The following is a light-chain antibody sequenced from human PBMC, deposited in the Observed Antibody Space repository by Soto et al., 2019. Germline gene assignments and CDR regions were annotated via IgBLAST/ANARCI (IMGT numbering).Light chain of an antibody. J-gene: IGLJ1*01. CDR2: EVI. Sequence: QSALTQPPSVSGSPGQSVTISCTGTSSDVGSYNRVSWYQQPPGTAPKLMIYEVINRPSGVPDRFSGSKSGNTASLTISVLQAEDEADYYCSSYTSTSTYVFGTGTKLTVL. CDR1: SSDVGSYNR. V-gene: IGLV2-18*02. CDR3: SSYTSTSTYV.